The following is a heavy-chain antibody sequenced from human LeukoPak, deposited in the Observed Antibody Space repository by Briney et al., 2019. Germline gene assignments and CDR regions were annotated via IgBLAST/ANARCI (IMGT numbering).Heavy chain of an antibody. CDR1: GYTLTELS. CDR3: ATDRGAVAHDAFDI. CDR2: FDPEDGET. D-gene: IGHD6-19*01. Sequence: ASVKVSCKVSGYTLTELSMHWVRQAPGKGLEWMGGFDPEDGETIYAQKFQGRVTMTEDTSTDTAYMELSSLRSEDTAVYYCATDRGAVAHDAFDIWGQGTMVTVSS. J-gene: IGHJ3*02. V-gene: IGHV1-24*01.